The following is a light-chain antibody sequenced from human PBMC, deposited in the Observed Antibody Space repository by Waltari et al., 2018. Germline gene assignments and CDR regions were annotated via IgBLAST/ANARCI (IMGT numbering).Light chain of an antibody. Sequence: QSALTQPPSASGSPGQSVTISCTGTSSDIGGSNYVSWYQQHPGKAPKLIIYEVTQRPSGVPDRFSGSKSGNTASLTVSRLQAEDEATYYCSSYAGGNRVFGTGTEVTVL. J-gene: IGLJ1*01. CDR3: SSYAGGNRV. V-gene: IGLV2-8*01. CDR1: SSDIGGSNY. CDR2: EVT.